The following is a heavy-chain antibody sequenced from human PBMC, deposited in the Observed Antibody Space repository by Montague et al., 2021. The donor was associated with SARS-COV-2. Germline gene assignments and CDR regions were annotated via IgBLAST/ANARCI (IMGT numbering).Heavy chain of an antibody. CDR2: ISHSVST. D-gene: IGHD2-15*01. CDR1: GGSLSGYY. Sequence: SETLSLTCAVYGGSLSGYYRSWIRQHPGEGQAWLADISHSVSTSYNPSLKSRVTISVDTSKNQFSLKLSSVTAADTAVYYCARGSGCSGGSCYSEWDPYYYYGMDVWGQGTTVTVSS. V-gene: IGHV4-34*01. CDR3: ARGSGCSGGSCYSEWDPYYYYGMDV. J-gene: IGHJ6*02.